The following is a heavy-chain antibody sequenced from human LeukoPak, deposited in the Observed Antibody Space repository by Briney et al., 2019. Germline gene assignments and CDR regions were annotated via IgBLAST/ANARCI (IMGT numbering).Heavy chain of an antibody. CDR2: VYYSGST. J-gene: IGHJ4*02. Sequence: SETLSLTCTVSGASISSSSYYWGWIRQPPGKGLEWIGSVYYSGSTYYNPSLESRVSISVDTSKNQFSLKLSSVTAADTAVYYCASLSGYSYGYGAYWGQGTLVTVFS. D-gene: IGHD5-18*01. V-gene: IGHV4-39*01. CDR1: GASISSSSYY. CDR3: ASLSGYSYGYGAY.